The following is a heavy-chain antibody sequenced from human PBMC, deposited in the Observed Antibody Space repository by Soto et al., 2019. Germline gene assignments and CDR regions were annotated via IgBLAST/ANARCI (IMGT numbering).Heavy chain of an antibody. CDR3: ARVDSGVRAYFDP. V-gene: IGHV4-4*02. D-gene: IGHD3-10*01. J-gene: IGHJ4*02. CDR1: GGSVSSTNW. Sequence: QVQLQESGPGLVKPSGTLSLTCSVSGGSVSSTNWWSWVRQAPGEGLEWFGDVFQSGKTYYNPSLKNRVSISLDQSKNPFSLQLTSVTPADTAVYFCARVDSGVRAYFDPWGQGTLVTVSP. CDR2: VFQSGKT.